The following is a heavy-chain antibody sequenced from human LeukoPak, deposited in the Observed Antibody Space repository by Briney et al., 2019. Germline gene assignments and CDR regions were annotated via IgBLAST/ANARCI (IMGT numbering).Heavy chain of an antibody. Sequence: GASVKVSCKASGGTFSSYAISWVRQAPGQGLEWMGGIIPIFGTANYAQKFQGRVTITADESTSTAYMELSSLRSEDTAVYYCASAPYDSSGLYYFDYWGQGTLVTVSS. V-gene: IGHV1-69*13. J-gene: IGHJ4*02. D-gene: IGHD3-22*01. CDR2: IIPIFGTA. CDR3: ASAPYDSSGLYYFDY. CDR1: GGTFSSYA.